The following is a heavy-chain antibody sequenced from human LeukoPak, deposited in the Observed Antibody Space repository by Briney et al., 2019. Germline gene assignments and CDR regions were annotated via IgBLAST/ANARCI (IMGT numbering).Heavy chain of an antibody. CDR2: IYSSGGA. V-gene: IGHV3-66*01. Sequence: PGGSLRLSCAASGFSVSSNYMSWVRQAPGKGLEWLAVIYSSGGAYYTDSVKGRFSISRDNARNTLDLQMNTLKPEDTAVYYCAAKGNGYTGIYVFAQWGQGTLVTVAS. D-gene: IGHD1-26*01. CDR3: AAKGNGYTGIYVFAQ. J-gene: IGHJ4*02. CDR1: GFSVSSNY.